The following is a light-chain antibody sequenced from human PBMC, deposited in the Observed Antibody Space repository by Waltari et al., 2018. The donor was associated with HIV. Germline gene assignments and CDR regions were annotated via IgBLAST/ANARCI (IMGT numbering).Light chain of an antibody. V-gene: IGLV2-23*02. CDR2: DVS. J-gene: IGLJ1*01. Sequence: QSALPQPASVSGFPGLSITISCTGSSVDVGSYNDVSWYHQHPGKAPKLLIYDVSKRPSGFSNRFAGSKSGNTASLTISGLQAEDEADYYCCSYAGSNTYLFGTGTEVTVL. CDR3: CSYAGSNTYL. CDR1: SVDVGSYND.